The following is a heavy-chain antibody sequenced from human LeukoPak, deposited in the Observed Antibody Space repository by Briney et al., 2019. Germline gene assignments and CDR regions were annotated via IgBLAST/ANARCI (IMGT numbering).Heavy chain of an antibody. V-gene: IGHV4-59*08. D-gene: IGHD4-17*01. CDR1: GGSISSYY. J-gene: IGHJ4*02. Sequence: SETLSLTCTVSGGSISSYYWSWIRQPPGKGLEWIGYIYYSGSTNYNPSLKSRVTISVDTSKNQFSLKLSSVTAADTAVYYCARQDGEAGYFDYWGQGTLVTVSS. CDR2: IYYSGST. CDR3: ARQDGEAGYFDY.